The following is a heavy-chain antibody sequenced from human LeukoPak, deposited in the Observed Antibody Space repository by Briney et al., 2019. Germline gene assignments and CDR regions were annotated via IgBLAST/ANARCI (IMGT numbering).Heavy chain of an antibody. V-gene: IGHV4-34*01. Sequence: PSETLSLTCAVYGESFSGYYWSWIRQPPGKGLEWIGEINHSGSTNYNPSLKSRVTISVDTSKNQFSLRLSSVTAADTAVYYCATTGPFGEPHEGVDYWGQGTLVTGSS. CDR1: GESFSGYY. CDR3: ATTGPFGEPHEGVDY. J-gene: IGHJ4*02. D-gene: IGHD3-10*01. CDR2: INHSGST.